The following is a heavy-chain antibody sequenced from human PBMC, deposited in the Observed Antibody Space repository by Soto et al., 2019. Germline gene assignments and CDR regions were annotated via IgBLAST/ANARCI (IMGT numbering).Heavy chain of an antibody. D-gene: IGHD6-13*01. J-gene: IGHJ5*02. CDR2: IYYNGST. V-gene: IGHV4-59*01. CDR1: GGSISSYY. CDR3: ARDRGSIADEQEPDYNWFDA. Sequence: SETLSRTCTVSGGSISSYYWSWIRQPPGKGLEWIGYIYYNGSTNYNPSLTSRVTISVDTSKNQFSLKLSSVTAADPAVYYCARDRGSIADEQEPDYNWFDAWGQGTLVIVSS.